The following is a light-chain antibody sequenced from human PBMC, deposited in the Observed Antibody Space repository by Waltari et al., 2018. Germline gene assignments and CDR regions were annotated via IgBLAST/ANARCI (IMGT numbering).Light chain of an antibody. V-gene: IGKV3-11*01. Sequence: EIVLTQSPAPLSLSPGERATLSCRASQSVSSYLPWYQQKPGQAPRLLISDASNRATGIPARFSGRGAGTDFPVNNSHLGAASCAVYYCQQRSNWPAGGTFGQGTKVEIK. CDR3: QQRSNWPAGGT. CDR2: DAS. J-gene: IGKJ1*01. CDR1: QSVSSY.